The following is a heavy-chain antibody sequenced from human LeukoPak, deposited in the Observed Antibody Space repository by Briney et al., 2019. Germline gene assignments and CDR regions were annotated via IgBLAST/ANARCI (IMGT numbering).Heavy chain of an antibody. Sequence: PSQSLSLTCTVSGGSPNGGNYYWTWLRHPAGKGLEWIGRISPSGSTHHKPSLTSRVTISRDTSKNQFSLKLSSVTAADTAVYYCARQRRGGSGSYYVSRRLCNCGFDPWGQGTLVTVSS. D-gene: IGHD3-10*01. J-gene: IGHJ5*02. CDR2: ISPSGST. CDR3: ARQRRGGSGSYYVSRRLCNCGFDP. V-gene: IGHV4-61*02. CDR1: GGSPNGGNYY.